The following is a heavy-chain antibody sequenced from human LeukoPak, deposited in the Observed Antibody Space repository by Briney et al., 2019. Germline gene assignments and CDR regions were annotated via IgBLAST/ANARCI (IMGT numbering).Heavy chain of an antibody. V-gene: IGHV4-59*12. CDR1: GGSISSYY. Sequence: SETLSLTCTVSGGSISSYYWIWIRQPPGKGLEWIGYIYYSGSTNYNPSLKSRVTISLDTSKNQFSLKLSSVTAADTAVYYCAREDCSGGSCYKFDPWGQGTLVTVSS. D-gene: IGHD2-15*01. CDR2: IYYSGST. J-gene: IGHJ5*02. CDR3: AREDCSGGSCYKFDP.